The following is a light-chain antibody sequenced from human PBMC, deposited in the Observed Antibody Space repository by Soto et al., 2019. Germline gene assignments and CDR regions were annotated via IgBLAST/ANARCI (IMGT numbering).Light chain of an antibody. CDR3: CSYAGSYKGYV. CDR2: DVS. J-gene: IGLJ1*01. Sequence: QSALTQPRSVSGSPGPSVTISCTGTSSDVGGYNYVSWYQQHPGKAPKLMIYDVSKRPSGVPDRFSGSKSGNTASLTISGLQAEDEADYYCCSYAGSYKGYVFGTGTKLTVL. V-gene: IGLV2-11*01. CDR1: SSDVGGYNY.